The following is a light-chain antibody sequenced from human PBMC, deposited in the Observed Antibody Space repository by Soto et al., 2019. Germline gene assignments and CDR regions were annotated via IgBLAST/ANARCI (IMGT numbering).Light chain of an antibody. CDR1: QSVATN. J-gene: IGKJ2*01. CDR2: GAS. V-gene: IGKV3-15*01. CDR3: QQYNKWPYT. Sequence: EIVMTQSPATLSVSPGERATLSCRASQSVATNLAWYQQKPGQSPRLLIYGASTRATGIPAGFSGDGSGTEFTLASSSLQSEGFAVYFCQQYNKWPYTFDQGTKLEIK.